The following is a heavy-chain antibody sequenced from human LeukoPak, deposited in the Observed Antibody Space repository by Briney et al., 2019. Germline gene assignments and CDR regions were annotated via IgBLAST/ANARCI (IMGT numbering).Heavy chain of an antibody. J-gene: IGHJ4*02. D-gene: IGHD3-22*01. CDR2: IIPIFGTA. V-gene: IGHV1-69*13. CDR1: GGTFSSYA. Sequence: ASVKVSCKASGGTFSSYAISWVRQAPGQGLEWMGGIIPIFGTANYAQKFQGRVTITADESTSTAYMELRSLRSDDTAVYYCARDRYYDSSGYYYWGQGTLVTVSS. CDR3: ARDRYYDSSGYYY.